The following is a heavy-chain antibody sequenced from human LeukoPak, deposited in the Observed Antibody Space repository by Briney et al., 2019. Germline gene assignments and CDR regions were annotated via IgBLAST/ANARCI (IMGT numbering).Heavy chain of an antibody. V-gene: IGHV5-51*01. D-gene: IGHD6-13*01. J-gene: IGHJ4*02. CDR2: MYPGDSDT. CDR1: GYIFTNYW. Sequence: GESLKISCKASGYIFTNYWIGWVRQMPGKGLEWMGIMYPGDSDTRYSPSFQGQVTISADKSIDTAYLQWRSLKASDTAMYYCARRPRRDASGSIPAGGTFDYWGQGTLVTVSS. CDR3: ARRPRRDASGSIPAGGTFDY.